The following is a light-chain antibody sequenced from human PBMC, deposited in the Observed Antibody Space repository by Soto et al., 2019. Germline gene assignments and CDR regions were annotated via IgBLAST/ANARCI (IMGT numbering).Light chain of an antibody. J-gene: IGKJ4*01. Sequence: ALTQSPGTLSLSPGERATLSCRASHTVRNNYLDWYQQKNGQXPRXLIYDASSRATGIPDRFSVVVSGTDGTITLCRLEPEDGEVYDGQQFSSYPLTFGGGTKVDIK. CDR2: DAS. CDR3: QQFSSYPLT. V-gene: IGKV3-20*01. CDR1: HTVRNNY.